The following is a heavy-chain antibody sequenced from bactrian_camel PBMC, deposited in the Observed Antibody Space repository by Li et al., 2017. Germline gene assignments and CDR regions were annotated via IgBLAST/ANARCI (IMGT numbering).Heavy chain of an antibody. Sequence: VESGGGSVQAGGSLRLSCAASGFPYSYYSMAWFRQAPGKEREGVAGIDSDGTTTYADSVKGRFTISKDSAKNALYLQMNSLKPEDTAMYYCAANFGPYCSGPYLARRANFLGQGTQVTVS. V-gene: IGHV3S55*01. D-gene: IGHD2*01. J-gene: IGHJ4*01. CDR2: IDSDGTT. CDR1: GFPYSYYS.